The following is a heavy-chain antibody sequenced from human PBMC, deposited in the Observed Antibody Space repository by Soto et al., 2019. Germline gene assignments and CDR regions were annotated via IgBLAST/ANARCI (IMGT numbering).Heavy chain of an antibody. Sequence: EVQLVESGGGLVQPGRSLRLSCAASGFTFDDYAMHWVRQAPGKGLEWVSGISWNSGSIGYADSVKGRFTISRDNAKNSLYLQMNSLRAEDTALYYCAKDRSIAVAGTLFDPWGQGTLVTVSS. CDR2: ISWNSGSI. J-gene: IGHJ5*02. CDR1: GFTFDDYA. CDR3: AKDRSIAVAGTLFDP. V-gene: IGHV3-9*01. D-gene: IGHD6-19*01.